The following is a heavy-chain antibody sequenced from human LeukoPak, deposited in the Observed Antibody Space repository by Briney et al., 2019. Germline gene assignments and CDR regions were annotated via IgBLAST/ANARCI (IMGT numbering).Heavy chain of an antibody. Sequence: PGGSLRLSCAASGFTFSSYAMSWVRQAPGKGLEGVSGISGSGGSTYYGDSVKGRFTISRDNSKNTLYLQMNSLRVEDTAVYYCATLPYYYDSSGSYYFDYWGQGTLVTVSS. J-gene: IGHJ4*02. V-gene: IGHV3-23*01. CDR2: ISGSGGST. CDR3: ATLPYYYDSSGSYYFDY. D-gene: IGHD3-22*01. CDR1: GFTFSSYA.